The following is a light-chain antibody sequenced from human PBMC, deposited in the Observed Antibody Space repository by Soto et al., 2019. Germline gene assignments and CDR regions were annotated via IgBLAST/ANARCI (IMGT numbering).Light chain of an antibody. J-gene: IGKJ1*01. CDR2: GAS. CDR1: QSIGTNY. V-gene: IGKV3-20*01. CDR3: QQYGNSSWT. Sequence: EIVLTQSPGTLSLSPGERATLSCRASQSIGTNYLAWYQQKLVQSPRLLIYGASSRATVVPDRFSGSGSGTDFTLTISRLEPEDFAVYYCQQYGNSSWTFGQGTKVEIK.